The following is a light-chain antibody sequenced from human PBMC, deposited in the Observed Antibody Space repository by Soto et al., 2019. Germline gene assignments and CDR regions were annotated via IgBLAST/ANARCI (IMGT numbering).Light chain of an antibody. CDR1: QSVGSY. J-gene: IGKJ2*01. Sequence: EIVLTQSPATLSLSPGERATLSCRASQSVGSYLAWYQQKPGQAPRLLIYEASNRATGIPARFSGSGSGTDFTLTISSLEPEDIAVYYCQQRSNWPAYTFGQGTKLEIK. CDR2: EAS. CDR3: QQRSNWPAYT. V-gene: IGKV3-11*01.